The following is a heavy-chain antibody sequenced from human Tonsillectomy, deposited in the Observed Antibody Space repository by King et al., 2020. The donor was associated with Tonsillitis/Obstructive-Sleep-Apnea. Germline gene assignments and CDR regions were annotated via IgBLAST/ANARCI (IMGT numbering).Heavy chain of an antibody. Sequence: VQLVESGGGLVQPGGSLRLSCAASGFTFSSYWMHWVRQAPGKGLVWVSRINSDGSSTSYADSVKGRFTISRDNAKNTLYLQMNSLRAEDTAVYYCARGAYGGKNAFDIWGQGTMVTVSS. CDR2: INSDGSST. D-gene: IGHD4-23*01. CDR3: ARGAYGGKNAFDI. V-gene: IGHV3-74*01. J-gene: IGHJ3*02. CDR1: GFTFSSYW.